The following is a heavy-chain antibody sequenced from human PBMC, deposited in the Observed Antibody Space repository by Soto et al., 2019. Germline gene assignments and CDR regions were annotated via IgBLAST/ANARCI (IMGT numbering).Heavy chain of an antibody. Sequence: AVGSLRLSCAGSGFIFSNAWMSWVRQAPGKGLEWVGRIKSRADGGTTNYAAPVKGRFNISRDGSKNTLYLQMNGLKTEDTAVYYCTTGWSSKDYWGQGTLVTVSS. CDR1: GFIFSNAW. CDR3: TTGWSSKDY. D-gene: IGHD3-3*01. J-gene: IGHJ4*02. CDR2: IKSRADGGTT. V-gene: IGHV3-15*01.